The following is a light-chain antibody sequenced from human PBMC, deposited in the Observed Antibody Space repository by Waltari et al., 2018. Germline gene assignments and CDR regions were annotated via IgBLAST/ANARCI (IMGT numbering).Light chain of an antibody. CDR2: WAS. CDR1: QSVLYSSNNKNY. V-gene: IGKV4-1*01. J-gene: IGKJ3*01. CDR3: QQYYSTPFT. Sequence: DIVMTQSPDSLAVSLGERATINCKSSQSVLYSSNNKNYLAWYQQKPGQPPKLLIYWASTRESGVPDRFSGSGSGTDFTLTISSLQAEDVAVYYCQQYYSTPFTFGPGTKVAIE.